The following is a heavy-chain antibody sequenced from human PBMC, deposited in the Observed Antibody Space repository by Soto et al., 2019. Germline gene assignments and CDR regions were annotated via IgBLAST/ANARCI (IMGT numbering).Heavy chain of an antibody. V-gene: IGHV3-7*01. D-gene: IGHD6-13*01. CDR2: IKQDGSEK. CDR1: GFTFSSYW. J-gene: IGHJ5*02. CDR3: ARSRAYSPWWFDP. Sequence: GGSLRLSCAASGFTFSSYWMSWVRQAPGKGLEWVANIKQDGSEKYYVDSVKGRFTISRDNAKNSLYLQMNSLRAEDTAVYYCARSRAYSPWWFDPWGQGTLVTVSS.